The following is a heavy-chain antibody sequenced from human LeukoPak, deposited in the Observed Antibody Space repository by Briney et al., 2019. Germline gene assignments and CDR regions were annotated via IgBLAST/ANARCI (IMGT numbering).Heavy chain of an antibody. CDR3: AREYSSSWTLDY. V-gene: IGHV3-21*01. Sequence: PGGSLRLSCAASGFTFSSYSMNWVRQAPGKGLEWVSSISSSSSYIYYADSVKGRFTISRDNAKNSLYLQMNSLRAEDTAVYYCAREYSSSWTLDYWGQGTLVTVSS. CDR2: ISSSSSYI. CDR1: GFTFSSYS. J-gene: IGHJ4*02. D-gene: IGHD6-13*01.